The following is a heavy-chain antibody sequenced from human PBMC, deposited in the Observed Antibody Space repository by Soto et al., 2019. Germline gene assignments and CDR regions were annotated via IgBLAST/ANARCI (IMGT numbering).Heavy chain of an antibody. CDR1: GFTVSNNY. D-gene: IGHD1-26*01. CDR2: IYSAGST. V-gene: IGHV3-66*01. J-gene: IGHJ4*02. Sequence: EVQLVESGGGLVQPGGSLRLSCAASGFTVSNNYMSWVRQAPGKGLEWVSLIYSAGSTYYADSVKCRFTISRDNSKNTLYLQMTSLRAEDTAVYSCAGNSHKVFWGQGTLVTVSS. CDR3: AGNSHKVF.